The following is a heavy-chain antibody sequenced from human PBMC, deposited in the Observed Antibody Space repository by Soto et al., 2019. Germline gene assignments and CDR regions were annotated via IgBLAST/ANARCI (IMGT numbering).Heavy chain of an antibody. D-gene: IGHD3-22*01. CDR2: IYYSGST. CDR3: ARVDYYDSSGYYPNLSRYFDY. V-gene: IGHV4-30-4*01. J-gene: IGHJ4*02. CDR1: GGSISSGDYY. Sequence: SETLPLTCTVSGGSISSGDYYWSWIRQPPGKGLEWIGYIYYSGSTYYNPSLKSRVTISVDTSKNQFSLKLSSVTAADTAVYYCARVDYYDSSGYYPNLSRYFDYWGQGTLVTVSS.